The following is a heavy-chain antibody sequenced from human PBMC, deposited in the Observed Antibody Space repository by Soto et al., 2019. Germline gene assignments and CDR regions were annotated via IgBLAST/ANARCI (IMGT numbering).Heavy chain of an antibody. CDR1: GFTFSSYG. V-gene: IGHV3-30*18. CDR3: AKDRAPQSCYESFYYYGMDV. CDR2: ISYDGSNK. J-gene: IGHJ6*02. D-gene: IGHD5-12*01. Sequence: GGSLRLSCAASGFTFSSYGMHWVRQAPGKGLEWVAVISYDGSNKYYADSVKGRFTISRDNSKNTLYLQMNSLRAEDTVVYYCAKDRAPQSCYESFYYYGMDVWGQGTTVTVSS.